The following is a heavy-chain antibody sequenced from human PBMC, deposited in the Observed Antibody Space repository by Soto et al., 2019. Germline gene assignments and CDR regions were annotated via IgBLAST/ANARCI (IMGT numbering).Heavy chain of an antibody. CDR2: IGGNSFHI. V-gene: IGHV3-23*01. Sequence: EVQFLESGGGLVQTGGSLRISCVASGFTFGNYAMRWVRQAPGKGLEWVAAIGGNSFHIYYADSVKGRLTISGDKSKNTVYVQMGSRRVEDTAVYYCAKAQVMGVISATDVWGRGATVTVAS. CDR1: GFTFGNYA. CDR3: AKAQVMGVISATDV. D-gene: IGHD3-16*02. J-gene: IGHJ6*01.